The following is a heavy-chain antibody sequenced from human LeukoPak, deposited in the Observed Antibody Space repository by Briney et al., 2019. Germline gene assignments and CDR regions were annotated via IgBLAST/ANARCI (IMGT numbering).Heavy chain of an antibody. CDR2: IYTSGST. CDR1: GGSISSYY. CDR3: AREGGLTGTTWDRRDYYYMDV. V-gene: IGHV4-4*07. Sequence: SETLSLTCTVSGGSISSYYWSWIRQPAGKGLEWIGRIYTSGSTNYNPSLKSRVTMSVDTSKNQFSLKLSSVTAADTAVYYCAREGGLTGTTWDRRDYYYMDVWGKGTTVTVSS. D-gene: IGHD1-7*01. J-gene: IGHJ6*03.